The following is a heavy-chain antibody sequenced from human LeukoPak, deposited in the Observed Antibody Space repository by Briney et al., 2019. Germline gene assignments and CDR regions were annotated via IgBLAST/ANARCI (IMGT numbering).Heavy chain of an antibody. Sequence: GASVKVSCKASGYTFTSYYMHWVRQAPGQGLEWMGIINPSGGSTSYAQKFQGRVTMTRDTSTSTVYMELSSLRSEDTAVYYCARDCMYYYGSGSYFPLYYHMDVWGKGTTVTVSS. CDR1: GYTFTSYY. J-gene: IGHJ6*03. D-gene: IGHD3-10*01. CDR2: INPSGGST. V-gene: IGHV1-46*01. CDR3: ARDCMYYYGSGSYFPLYYHMDV.